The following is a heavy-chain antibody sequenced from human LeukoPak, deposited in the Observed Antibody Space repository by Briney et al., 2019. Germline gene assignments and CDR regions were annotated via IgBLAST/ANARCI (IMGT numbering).Heavy chain of an antibody. CDR2: INPNSGGT. V-gene: IGHV1-2*04. J-gene: IGHJ6*02. Sequence: GASVKVSCKASGYTFTGYYMHWVRQAPGQGLEWMGWINPNSGGTNYAQKFQGWVTMTRDTSISTAYMELSRLRSDDTAVYYCARTLAGHYYYGMDVWGQGTTVTVSS. D-gene: IGHD6-19*01. CDR1: GYTFTGYY. CDR3: ARTLAGHYYYGMDV.